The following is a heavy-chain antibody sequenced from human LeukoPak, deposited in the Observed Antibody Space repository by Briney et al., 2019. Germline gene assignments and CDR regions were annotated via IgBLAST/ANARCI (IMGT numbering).Heavy chain of an antibody. D-gene: IGHD5-24*01. CDR3: ATKGRDGYNQYYYYYYMDV. Sequence: GGSLRLSCAASGFTFSSYSMNWVRQAPGKGLEWVSYISSSSTIYYADSVKGRFTISRDNAKNSLYLQMNSLRAEDTAVYYCATKGRDGYNQYYYYYYMDVWGKGTTVTVSS. CDR2: ISSSSTI. J-gene: IGHJ6*03. V-gene: IGHV3-48*01. CDR1: GFTFSSYS.